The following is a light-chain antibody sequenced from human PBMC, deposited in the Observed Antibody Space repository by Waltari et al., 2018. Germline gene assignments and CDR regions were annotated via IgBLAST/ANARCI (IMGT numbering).Light chain of an antibody. CDR1: QSISSW. V-gene: IGKV1-5*03. J-gene: IGKJ2*01. CDR3: QQYNSYST. Sequence: DIQVTQSPSTLSASVGDTVSITCRASQSISSWLAWYQQTPGKAPKLLIYRASTLESGVPSRFSGSGSGTEFALTIISLQPDDFATYYCQQYNSYSTFGQGTKLEIE. CDR2: RAS.